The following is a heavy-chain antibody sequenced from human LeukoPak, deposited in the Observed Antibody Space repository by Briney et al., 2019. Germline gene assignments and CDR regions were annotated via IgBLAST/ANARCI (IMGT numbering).Heavy chain of an antibody. CDR2: IYYSGST. Sequence: SETLSLTCTVSGGSISSGSYYWGWIRQPPGKGLEWIGNIYYSGSTYYNPSLKSRVSISVDTSKNQFSPKLTSVTAADTAVYYCARADSSSWYYFDYWGQGTLVTVSS. V-gene: IGHV4-39*07. CDR3: ARADSSSWYYFDY. D-gene: IGHD6-13*01. J-gene: IGHJ4*02. CDR1: GGSISSGSYY.